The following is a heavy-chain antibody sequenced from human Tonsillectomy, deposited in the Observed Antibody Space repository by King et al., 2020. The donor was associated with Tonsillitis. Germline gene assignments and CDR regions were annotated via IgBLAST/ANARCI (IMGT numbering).Heavy chain of an antibody. CDR3: VRDRPDDYYYDSSGYFDY. J-gene: IGHJ4*02. CDR1: GFTFSSYA. D-gene: IGHD3-22*01. CDR2: ISYDGSNK. V-gene: IGHV3-30*04. Sequence: VQLVESGGGVVQPGRSLRLSCAASGFTFSSYAMHWVRQAPGKGLEWVAVISYDGSNKYYADSVKGRFTISRDNSKNTLYLQMNSLRAEDTAVYYCVRDRPDDYYYDSSGYFDYWGQGTLVTVSS.